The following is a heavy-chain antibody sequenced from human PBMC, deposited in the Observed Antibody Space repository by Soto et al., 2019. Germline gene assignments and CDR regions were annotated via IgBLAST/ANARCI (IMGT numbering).Heavy chain of an antibody. D-gene: IGHD6-19*01. V-gene: IGHV3-21*01. CDR1: GFTFSSCS. CDR3: ARVPYGSGSAWYCDL. CDR2: ISGDSNYI. Sequence: EVQLVESGGGLVKPGGSLRLSCAASGFTFSSCSMNWVRQAPGKGLEWVSSISGDSNYIYDADSVKGRFTISRDNAKNSLYLHINSLRAEDTAVYYCARVPYGSGSAWYCDLWGRGTLVTVSS. J-gene: IGHJ2*01.